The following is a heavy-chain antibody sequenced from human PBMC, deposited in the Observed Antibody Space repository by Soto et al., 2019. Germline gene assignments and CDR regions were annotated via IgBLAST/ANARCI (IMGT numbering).Heavy chain of an antibody. J-gene: IGHJ6*02. Sequence: ASVKVSCKASGYTFTSYDINWVRQATGQGLEWMGWMNPSCGNTGHAQKFQGRVTMTRDTSISTAYMELSNLRSDDTAVYYCARVDYDFWSGSPVWGQGTTVTVSS. V-gene: IGHV1-8*01. CDR3: ARVDYDFWSGSPV. CDR1: GYTFTSYD. D-gene: IGHD3-3*01. CDR2: MNPSCGNT.